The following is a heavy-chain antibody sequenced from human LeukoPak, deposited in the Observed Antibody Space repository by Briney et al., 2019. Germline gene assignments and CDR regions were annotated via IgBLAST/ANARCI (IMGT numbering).Heavy chain of an antibody. J-gene: IGHJ4*02. Sequence: SETLSLTCTVSGGSISSSSYYWGWIRQPPGKGLEWIGSIYYSGSTYYNPSLKSRITISVDTSKNQFSPKLSSVTAADTAVYYCASEYYYDSSGHGGWGQGTLVTVSS. CDR3: ASEYYYDSSGHGG. D-gene: IGHD3-22*01. CDR2: IYYSGST. V-gene: IGHV4-39*07. CDR1: GGSISSSSYY.